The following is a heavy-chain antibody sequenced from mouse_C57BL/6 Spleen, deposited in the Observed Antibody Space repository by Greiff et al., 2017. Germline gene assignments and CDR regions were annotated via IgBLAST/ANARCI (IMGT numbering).Heavy chain of an antibody. D-gene: IGHD1-1*01. Sequence: QVHVKQSGAELARPGASVKLSCKASGYTFTSYGISWVKQRTGQGLEWIGEIYPRSGNTYYNEKFKGKATLTADKSSSTAYMELRSLTSEDSAVYFCARSSFTTVVAKRYFDVWGTGTTVTVSS. CDR2: IYPRSGNT. J-gene: IGHJ1*03. CDR1: GYTFTSYG. CDR3: ARSSFTTVVAKRYFDV. V-gene: IGHV1-81*01.